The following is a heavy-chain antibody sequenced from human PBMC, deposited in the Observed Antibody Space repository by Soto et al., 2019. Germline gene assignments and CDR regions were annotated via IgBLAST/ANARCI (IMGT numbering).Heavy chain of an antibody. CDR2: INHSGST. CDR1: GGSFSGYY. CDR3: ARQRLSGSSSVVY. Sequence: SETLSLTCAVYGGSFSGYYWSWIRQPPGKGLEWIGEINHSGSTNYNPSLKSRVTISVDTSKNQFSLKLSSVSATDTAVYYCARQRLSGSSSVVYWGQGILVTVSS. V-gene: IGHV4-34*01. J-gene: IGHJ4*02. D-gene: IGHD6-6*01.